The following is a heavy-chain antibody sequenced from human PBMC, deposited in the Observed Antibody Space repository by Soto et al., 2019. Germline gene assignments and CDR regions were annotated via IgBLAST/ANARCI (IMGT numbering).Heavy chain of an antibody. Sequence: PSETLSLTCTVSGGSISGYYWSWIRQPPGKGLEWIGYIYYSGSTNYNPSLKSRVTISVDTSKNQFSLRLSFVTAADTAVYYCAREPYCSGGTCLGYWGQGTLVTVSS. V-gene: IGHV4-59*01. D-gene: IGHD2-15*01. J-gene: IGHJ4*02. CDR2: IYYSGST. CDR1: GGSISGYY. CDR3: AREPYCSGGTCLGY.